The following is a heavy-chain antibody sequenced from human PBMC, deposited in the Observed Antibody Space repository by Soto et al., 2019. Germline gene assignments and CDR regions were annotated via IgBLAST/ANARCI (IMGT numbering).Heavy chain of an antibody. V-gene: IGHV4-4*02. Sequence: QVQLQESGPGLVKPSRTVSLTCAVSGGSITNNDWWAWVRQPPGKGPEWIGEIYHAGYTNYNPSLKSRVTISLDTYKNQFSLNLKSVTAADTAIDFCARSGFGEHNDYYFALDVWGQGTTVTVSS. J-gene: IGHJ6*02. CDR1: GGSITNNDW. CDR2: IYHAGYT. D-gene: IGHD3-10*01. CDR3: ARSGFGEHNDYYFALDV.